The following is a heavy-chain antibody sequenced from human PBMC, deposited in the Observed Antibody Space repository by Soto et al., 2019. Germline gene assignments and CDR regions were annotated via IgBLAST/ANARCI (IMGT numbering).Heavy chain of an antibody. CDR3: ARHTYSSSWVNYYYYYGMDV. CDR2: IYYSGST. CDR1: GGSISSSSYY. D-gene: IGHD6-13*01. J-gene: IGHJ6*02. Sequence: SETLSLTCTVSGGSISSSSYYWGWSRQPPGKGLEWIGSIYYSGSTYYNPSLKSRVTISVDTSKNQFSLKLSSVTAADTAVYYCARHTYSSSWVNYYYYYGMDVWGQGTTVTVSS. V-gene: IGHV4-39*01.